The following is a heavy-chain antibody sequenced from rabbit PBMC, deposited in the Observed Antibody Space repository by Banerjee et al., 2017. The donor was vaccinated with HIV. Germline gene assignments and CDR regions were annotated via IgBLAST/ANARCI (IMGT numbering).Heavy chain of an antibody. CDR2: INAVTGKA. J-gene: IGHJ4*01. Sequence: QEQLVESGGGLVKPGASLTLTCKASGFSFSNKAVMCWVRQAPGKGLEWIACINAVTGKAVYASWAKGRFTFSKTSSTTVTLQMTRLTAADTATYFCARDLDDVIGLNFGWWGPGTLVTVS. CDR1: GFSFSNKAV. D-gene: IGHD1-1*01. CDR3: ARDLDDVIGLNFGW. V-gene: IGHV1S45*01.